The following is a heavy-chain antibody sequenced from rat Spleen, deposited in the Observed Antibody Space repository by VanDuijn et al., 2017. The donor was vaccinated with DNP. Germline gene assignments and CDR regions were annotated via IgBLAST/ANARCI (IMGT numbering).Heavy chain of an antibody. D-gene: IGHD1-11*01. CDR2: ISTSGVVT. Sequence: EVRLVESGGGLVQPGRSLKLSCAASGFIFSNFDMAWVRQAPTKGLEWVASISTSGVVTYYRDSVKGRFTVSRDNAKSSLYLQMDSLRSEDTATYYCATGYGGPDYWGQGVMVTVSS. J-gene: IGHJ2*01. CDR3: ATGYGGPDY. V-gene: IGHV5-25*01. CDR1: GFIFSNFD.